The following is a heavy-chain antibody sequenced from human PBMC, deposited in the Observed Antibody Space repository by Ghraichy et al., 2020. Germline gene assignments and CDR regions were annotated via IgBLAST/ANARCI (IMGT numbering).Heavy chain of an antibody. V-gene: IGHV3-23*01. CDR2: TSGSGGST. D-gene: IGHD5-18*01. CDR3: AKGDSYGYGPRQDY. Sequence: GGSLRLSCAASGFTFSSYAMSWVRQAPGKGLEWVSATSGSGGSTYYADSVKGRFTVSRANSKNTLYLQMSSLRAEDTAVYYCAKGDSYGYGPRQDYWGQGTLVTVSS. CDR1: GFTFSSYA. J-gene: IGHJ4*02.